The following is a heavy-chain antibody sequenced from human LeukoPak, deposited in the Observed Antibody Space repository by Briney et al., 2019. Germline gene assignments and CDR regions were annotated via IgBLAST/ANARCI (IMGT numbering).Heavy chain of an antibody. V-gene: IGHV4-38-2*02. Sequence: SETLSLTCAVSGYSISSGYCWGWIRQPPGKGLEWIGTVYHSGGTYYNPSLKSRLTISLDTSKNQFSLKLTSVTAADTAVYYCARDRERWLFSYWGQGTLVTVSS. CDR1: GYSISSGYC. CDR3: ARDRERWLFSY. CDR2: VYHSGGT. J-gene: IGHJ4*02. D-gene: IGHD3-22*01.